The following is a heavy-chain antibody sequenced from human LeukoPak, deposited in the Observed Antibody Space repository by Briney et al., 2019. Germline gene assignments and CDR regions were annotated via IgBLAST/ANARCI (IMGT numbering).Heavy chain of an antibody. Sequence: GASVKVSCKASGYTFTSYDINWVRQATGQGLEWMGWMNPNSGNTGYAQKFQGRVTMTRNTSISTAYMELSSLRSKDTAVYYCARGPPRYYYGSGSFYGMDVWGQGTTVTVSS. V-gene: IGHV1-8*01. D-gene: IGHD3-10*01. CDR2: MNPNSGNT. J-gene: IGHJ6*02. CDR3: ARGPPRYYYGSGSFYGMDV. CDR1: GYTFTSYD.